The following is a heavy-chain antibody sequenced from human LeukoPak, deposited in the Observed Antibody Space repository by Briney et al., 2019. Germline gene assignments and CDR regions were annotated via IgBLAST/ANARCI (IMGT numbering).Heavy chain of an antibody. D-gene: IGHD6-13*01. CDR1: RFTSSSYA. CDR2: VSGSGDRM. CDR3: AKAAAAPGFDF. Sequence: GGSLRLSCAASRFTSSSYALNWVRQAPGKGLEWVATVSGSGDRMYHADSVKGRFTISRDNSKNTIYLRMNSLRAEDTALYYCAKAAAAPGFDFWGQGTLVTVSS. V-gene: IGHV3-23*01. J-gene: IGHJ4*02.